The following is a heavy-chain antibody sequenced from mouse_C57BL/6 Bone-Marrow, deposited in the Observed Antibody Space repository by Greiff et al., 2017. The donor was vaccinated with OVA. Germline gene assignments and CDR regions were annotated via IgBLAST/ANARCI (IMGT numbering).Heavy chain of an antibody. CDR1: GFNIKNTY. CDR3: ASGSSYGPYAMDY. CDR2: IDPANGNT. D-gene: IGHD1-1*01. Sequence: EVQLQQSVAELVRPGASVKLSCTASGFNIKNTYMHWVKQRPEQGLEWIGRIDPANGNTKYAAKFQGKATITADTSSNTAYLQLSSLTSEDTAIYYGASGSSYGPYAMDYWGQGTSVTVSS. V-gene: IGHV14-3*01. J-gene: IGHJ4*01.